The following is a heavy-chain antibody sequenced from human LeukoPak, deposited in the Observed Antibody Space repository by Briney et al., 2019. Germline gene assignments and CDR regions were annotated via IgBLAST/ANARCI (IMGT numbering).Heavy chain of an antibody. Sequence: GGSLRLSCAASGFTVNSYALTWVRQAPGKGLEWVSTMSAYSGSTLYADSVKGRFTISRDISKNTLYLQMSSLRAEDTAVYYCTKLKEYCSTSSCSLYYFDSWGQGALVTVSS. V-gene: IGHV3-23*01. D-gene: IGHD2-2*01. CDR1: GFTVNSYA. CDR2: MSAYSGST. CDR3: TKLKEYCSTSSCSLYYFDS. J-gene: IGHJ4*02.